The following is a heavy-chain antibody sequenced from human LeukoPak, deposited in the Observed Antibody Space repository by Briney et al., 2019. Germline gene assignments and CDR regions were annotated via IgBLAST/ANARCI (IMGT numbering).Heavy chain of an antibody. D-gene: IGHD3-10*01. CDR1: GGSLSSYY. Sequence: SETLSLTCTVSGGSLSSYYWSWVRQPPGKGLEGMGYIYYSGSTNYNPSLTSRVTISVDTSKNQFSLKPSSVTAADTAVYYCASHLWFGELTFDYWGQGTLVTVSS. V-gene: IGHV4-59*01. CDR2: IYYSGST. J-gene: IGHJ4*02. CDR3: ASHLWFGELTFDY.